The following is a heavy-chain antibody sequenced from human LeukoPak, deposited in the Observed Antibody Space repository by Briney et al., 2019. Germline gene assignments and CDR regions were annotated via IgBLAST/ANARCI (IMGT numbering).Heavy chain of an antibody. CDR1: GVSISSSSYY. Sequence: SETLSLTCTVSGVSISSSSYYWGWIRQPPGKGLEWIGSIYYSGSTYYNPSLKSRVTISVDTSKNQFSLKLSSVTAADTAVYYCARHVIAAEYFQHWGQGTLVTVSS. J-gene: IGHJ1*01. CDR3: ARHVIAAEYFQH. CDR2: IYYSGST. D-gene: IGHD6-13*01. V-gene: IGHV4-39*01.